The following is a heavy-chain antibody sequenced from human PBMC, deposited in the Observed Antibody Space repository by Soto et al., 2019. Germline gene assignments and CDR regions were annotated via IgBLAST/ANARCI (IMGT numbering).Heavy chain of an antibody. Sequence: QIQLVQSEAEVKKPGASVKVSCRTSGYTFTNYGLTWVRQAPGQGLEWMGWLNAYNGNTKYAQRLQGTLTMTPATSASTASVELRSLRSDARAVYYCPTSQPGTEGDFWGQGTLVTVSS. D-gene: IGHD1-1*01. CDR1: GYTFTNYG. CDR3: PTSQPGTEGDF. J-gene: IGHJ4*02. CDR2: LNAYNGNT. V-gene: IGHV1-18*01.